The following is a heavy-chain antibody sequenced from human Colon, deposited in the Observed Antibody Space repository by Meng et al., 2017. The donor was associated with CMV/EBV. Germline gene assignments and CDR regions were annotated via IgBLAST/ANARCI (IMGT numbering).Heavy chain of an antibody. Sequence: QVQLAQGVPGLLMPSETLSLTCAVNGGFFIGYDWSWIRQPPGKGLEWIGEINHSGSTNYNPSLKSRVTISVDTSKNQFSLKLSSVTAADTAVYYCAGGGAPRRPPGARWGQGTLVTVSS. D-gene: IGHD1-26*01. V-gene: IGHV4-34*01. CDR1: GGFFIGYD. J-gene: IGHJ4*02. CDR3: AGGGAPRRPPGAR. CDR2: INHSGST.